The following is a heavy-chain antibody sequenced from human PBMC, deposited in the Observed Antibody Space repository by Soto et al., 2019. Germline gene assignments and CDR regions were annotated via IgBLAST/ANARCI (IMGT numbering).Heavy chain of an antibody. J-gene: IGHJ6*02. D-gene: IGHD5-12*01. CDR1: GFTFRNYG. CDR2: ISYDGSNK. V-gene: IGHV3-30*03. Sequence: GGSLRLSCAASGFTFRNYGMQWVRQAPGKGLEWVAVISYDGSNKYYADSVKGRFTISRDNSKNTLYLQMNSLRAEDTAVYYCARGSGYPGEYYGMDVWGQGTTVTVSS. CDR3: ARGSGYPGEYYGMDV.